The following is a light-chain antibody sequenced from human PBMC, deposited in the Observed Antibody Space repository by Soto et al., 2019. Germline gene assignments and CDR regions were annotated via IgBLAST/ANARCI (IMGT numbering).Light chain of an antibody. J-gene: IGLJ1*01. V-gene: IGLV2-14*01. CDR3: FSYTSSGTYV. CDR2: EVS. CDR1: SSDVGNYKY. Sequence: QSVLTQPVSVSGSPGQSITISCTGTSSDVGNYKYVSWYQQHPGKAPKLMIYEVSNRPSGVSNRFSGSKSGNTASLTISGLQAEDETDYYCFSYTSSGTYVFGTGTRSPS.